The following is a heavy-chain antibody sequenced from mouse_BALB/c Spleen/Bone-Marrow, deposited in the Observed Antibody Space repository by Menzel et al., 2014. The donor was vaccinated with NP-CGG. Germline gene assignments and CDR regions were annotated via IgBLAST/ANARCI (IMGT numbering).Heavy chain of an antibody. CDR2: IRLKSNNYAT. Sequence: EVKLQESGGGLVQPGGSMKLSCVASGFTFSNYWMNWVRQSPEKGLEWVAEIRLKSNNYATHYAESVKGRFTTSRDDSKSSVYLQMNNLRAEDTGIYYCTGSDYWGQGTTLTVSS. CDR1: GFTFSNYW. CDR3: TGSDY. V-gene: IGHV6-6*02. J-gene: IGHJ2*01. D-gene: IGHD1-1*01.